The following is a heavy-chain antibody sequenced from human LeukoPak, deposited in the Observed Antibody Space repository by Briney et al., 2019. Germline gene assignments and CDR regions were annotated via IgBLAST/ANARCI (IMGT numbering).Heavy chain of an antibody. CDR1: GFTVSNNY. V-gene: IGHV3-53*01. CDR3: TRDHRAMGRDTKGFDP. CDR2: IESGGKT. D-gene: IGHD2-2*01. Sequence: GGSLRLSCEVSGFTVSNNYMGWVRQAPGKGLEWVSVIESGGKTSYGDSVKGRFTISRDNSKNTLYLQMNSLVAEDTAVYYCTRDHRAMGRDTKGFDPWGQGTLVTVSS. J-gene: IGHJ5*02.